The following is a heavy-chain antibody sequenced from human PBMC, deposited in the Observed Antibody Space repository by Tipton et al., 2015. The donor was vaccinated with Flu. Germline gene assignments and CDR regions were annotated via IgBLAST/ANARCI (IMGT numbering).Heavy chain of an antibody. CDR1: GYTFTSYG. CDR2: ISAYNGNT. J-gene: IGHJ6*02. CDR3: GRFFGGTYDFWSGYDPGGGMDG. D-gene: IGHD3-3*01. V-gene: IGHV1-18*01. Sequence: QMQLVQSGAEVKKPGASVKVSCKASGYTFTSYGISWVRQAPGQGLEWMGWISAYNGNTNYAQKLQGRVTMTTDTSTSTAYMELRSLSSDDTAVYYCGRFFGGTYDFWSGYDPGGGMDGWGQGSPVTVSS.